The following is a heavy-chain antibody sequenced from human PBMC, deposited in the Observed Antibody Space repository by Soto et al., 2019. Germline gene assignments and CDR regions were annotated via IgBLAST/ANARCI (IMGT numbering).Heavy chain of an antibody. CDR1: GGKSNNFY. J-gene: IGHJ5*02. Sequence: VVGGKSNNFYWNCILQPAGKGLEWIGRIYSSGSTNYNPSFRSRVTMSVDTSKNQLSLRLNSVTAADTAVYYCARSSHKESLFDPWVQRTVVTVSS. CDR2: IYSSGST. CDR3: ARSSHKESLFDP. V-gene: IGHV4-59*10. D-gene: IGHD2-15*01.